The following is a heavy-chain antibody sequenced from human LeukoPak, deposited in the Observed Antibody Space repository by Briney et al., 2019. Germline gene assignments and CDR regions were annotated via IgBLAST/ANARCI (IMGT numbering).Heavy chain of an antibody. Sequence: GRSLRLSCAASGFTFSSYAMHWVRQAPGKGLEWVAVISYDGSNKYYADSVKGRFTISRDNSKNTLYLQMNSLRAEDTAVYYCAEQQLGAFDYWGQGTLVTVSS. CDR2: ISYDGSNK. CDR3: AEQQLGAFDY. J-gene: IGHJ4*02. V-gene: IGHV3-30-3*01. D-gene: IGHD6-13*01. CDR1: GFTFSSYA.